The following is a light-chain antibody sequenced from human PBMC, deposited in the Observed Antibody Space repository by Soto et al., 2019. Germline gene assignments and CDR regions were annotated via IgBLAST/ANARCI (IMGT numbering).Light chain of an antibody. V-gene: IGLV1-40*01. CDR3: QSYDSSLSGPVV. CDR1: SSNIGAGYD. CDR2: GNS. J-gene: IGLJ2*01. Sequence: QPVLTQPPSVSGAPGQRVTISCTGSSSNIGAGYDVHWYQQLPGTAPKLLIYGNSNRRSGVPDRFSGSKSGTSASLAITGLQAEDEADYYCQSYDSSLSGPVVFGGGTKVTVL.